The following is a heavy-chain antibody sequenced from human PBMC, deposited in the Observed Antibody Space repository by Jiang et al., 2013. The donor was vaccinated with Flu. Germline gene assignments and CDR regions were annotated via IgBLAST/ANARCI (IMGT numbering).Heavy chain of an antibody. CDR3: HTRRGSVVGTTVRASDY. V-gene: IGHV3-15*01. J-gene: IGHJ4*02. CDR1: GVTFNNAW. D-gene: IGHD1-26*01. Sequence: VQLVESGGGLVKPGGSLRLSCAASGVTFNNAWMTWVRQAPGKGLEWVGHIKSKTDGETTDFAAPVKGRFTISRDDSKNTVYLQMNSLKIEDTAVYYCHTRRGSVVGTTVRASDYWGQGNPWSPSPQ. CDR2: IKSKTDGETT.